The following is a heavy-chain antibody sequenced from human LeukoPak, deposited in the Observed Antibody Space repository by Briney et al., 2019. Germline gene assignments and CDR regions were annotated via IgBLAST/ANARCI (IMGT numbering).Heavy chain of an antibody. V-gene: IGHV4-30-2*01. Sequence: SETLSLTCTFSGGSISSGGYYWNWIRQPPGKGLEWIGYIYHSGSTYYNPSLKSRVTISVDTSKNQFSLRLTSVTAAGTAVYYCARQYFGYDTSGPYSHFDYWGQGTLVTVSS. CDR2: IYHSGST. D-gene: IGHD1-26*01. CDR1: GGSISSGGYY. J-gene: IGHJ4*02. CDR3: ARQYFGYDTSGPYSHFDY.